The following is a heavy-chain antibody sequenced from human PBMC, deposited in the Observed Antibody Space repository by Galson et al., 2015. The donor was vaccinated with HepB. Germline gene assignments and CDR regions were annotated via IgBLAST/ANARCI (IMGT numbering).Heavy chain of an antibody. CDR2: INHSGST. V-gene: IGHV4-34*01. CDR3: ARGLRGV. D-gene: IGHD4-17*01. J-gene: IGHJ6*02. Sequence: ETLSLTCAVYGGSFSGYYWSWIRQPPGKGLEWIGEINHSGSTNYNPSLKSRVTISVDTSKNQFSLKLSSVTAADTAVYYCARGLRGVWGQGTTVTVSS. CDR1: GGSFSGYY.